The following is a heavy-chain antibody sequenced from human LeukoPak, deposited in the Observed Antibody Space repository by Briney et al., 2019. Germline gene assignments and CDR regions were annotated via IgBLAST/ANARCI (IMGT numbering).Heavy chain of an antibody. V-gene: IGHV3-30*04. CDR1: GFTFSSYA. D-gene: IGHD3-10*01. Sequence: GRSLSLSCAASGFTFSSYAMHWVRQAPGKGLEWVAVISYDGSNKYYADSVKGRFTISRDNSKNTLYLQMNSLRAEDTAVYYCARDRVENGPPDYWGQGTLVTVSS. J-gene: IGHJ4*02. CDR2: ISYDGSNK. CDR3: ARDRVENGPPDY.